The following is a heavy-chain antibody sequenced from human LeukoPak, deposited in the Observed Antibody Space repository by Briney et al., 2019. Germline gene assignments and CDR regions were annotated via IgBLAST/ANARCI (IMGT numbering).Heavy chain of an antibody. V-gene: IGHV3-74*01. CDR3: ARDRRIFSVPCFDP. Sequence: GGSLRLSCAASGFTFSSYWMHWVRQAPGKGLVWVSRINRDGSSTSYADSVKGRFTISRDNAKNTLYLQMNSLRAADTAVYYCARDRRIFSVPCFDPWGQGTLVTVSS. CDR2: INRDGSST. CDR1: GFTFSSYW. J-gene: IGHJ5*02. D-gene: IGHD2-2*01.